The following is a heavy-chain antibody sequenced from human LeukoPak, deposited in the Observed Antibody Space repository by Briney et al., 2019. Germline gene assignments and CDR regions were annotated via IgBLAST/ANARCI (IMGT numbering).Heavy chain of an antibody. CDR2: MWDDGTNE. CDR3: ARVRSFDILTDAFDY. Sequence: PGGSLRLSCTASGFNFGIYGMHWVRQAPGKGLEWVAVMWDDGTNENYVESVKGRFSISRDNGQRTLFLQMNSLRAEDTAVYYCARVRSFDILTDAFDYWGQGTLVTVSS. CDR1: GFNFGIYG. V-gene: IGHV3-33*01. D-gene: IGHD3-9*01. J-gene: IGHJ4*02.